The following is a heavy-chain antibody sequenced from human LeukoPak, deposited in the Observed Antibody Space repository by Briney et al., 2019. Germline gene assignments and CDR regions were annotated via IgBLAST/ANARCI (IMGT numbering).Heavy chain of an antibody. CDR2: IGSSSSYI. V-gene: IGHV3-21*01. CDR1: GLTFNNYV. CDR3: ASLIRGVTADDY. D-gene: IGHD3-10*01. J-gene: IGHJ4*02. Sequence: GGSLRLSCAASGLTFNNYVMNWVRQAPGKGLGWVSSIGSSSSYIYYADSVEGRFTISRDNAKNSLYRQMNSLRAEDTAVYYCASLIRGVTADDYWGQGTLVTVSS.